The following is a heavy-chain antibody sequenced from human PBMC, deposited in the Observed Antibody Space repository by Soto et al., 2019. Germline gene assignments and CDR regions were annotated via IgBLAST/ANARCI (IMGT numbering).Heavy chain of an antibody. CDR1: GFTFSSYG. J-gene: IGHJ4*02. CDR2: ISYDGSNK. Sequence: GGSLRLSCAASGFTFSSYGMHWVRQAPGKGLEWVAVISYDGSNKYYADSVKGRFTISRDNSKNTLYLQMNSLRAEDTAVYYCAKSLTPVTVASDYWGQGTLVTVS. CDR3: AKSLTPVTVASDY. V-gene: IGHV3-30*18. D-gene: IGHD4-17*01.